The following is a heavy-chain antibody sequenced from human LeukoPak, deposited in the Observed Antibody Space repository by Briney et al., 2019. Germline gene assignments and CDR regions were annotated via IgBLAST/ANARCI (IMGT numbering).Heavy chain of an antibody. CDR1: GFTFSTYA. Sequence: GGSPRLSCTASGFTFSTYAMSWVRQAPGKGLEWVSSISASGGGTHYAGSVKGRFTISRDNSKNTLYLQMNSLRVEDTAVYYCAYWDPYYYYMDVWGKGTTVTVSS. CDR3: AYWDPYYYYMDV. CDR2: ISASGGGT. D-gene: IGHD1-26*01. J-gene: IGHJ6*03. V-gene: IGHV3-23*01.